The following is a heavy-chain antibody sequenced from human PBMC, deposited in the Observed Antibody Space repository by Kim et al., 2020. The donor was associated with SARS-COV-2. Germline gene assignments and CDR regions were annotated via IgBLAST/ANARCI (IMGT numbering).Heavy chain of an antibody. V-gene: IGHV3-74*01. CDR2: VNNDGSST. CDR3: ARGYGSGTNY. Sequence: CTTHGFPFTDYWIHWVRQAPGKGLVWVSYVNNDGSSTGYADSVKGRFTISRDNAKNTLYLQMNSLRLEDTAVYYCARGYGSGTNYWGQGTLAT. J-gene: IGHJ4*02. D-gene: IGHD3-10*01. CDR1: GFPFTDYW.